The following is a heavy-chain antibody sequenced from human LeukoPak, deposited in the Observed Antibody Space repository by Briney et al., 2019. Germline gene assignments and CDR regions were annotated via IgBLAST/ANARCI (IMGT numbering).Heavy chain of an antibody. J-gene: IGHJ4*02. CDR2: IYYTGNT. V-gene: IGHV4-39*01. D-gene: IGHD3/OR15-3a*01. Sequence: SETLSLTCTVSGDFITASYWGWIRQPPGMGLEWIGSIYYTGNTYYNASLKSQVSISIDTSKNQFSLKLTSVTAADTAVYYCARQTGSGLFILPGGQGTLVTVSS. CDR3: ARQTGSGLFILP. CDR1: GDFITASY.